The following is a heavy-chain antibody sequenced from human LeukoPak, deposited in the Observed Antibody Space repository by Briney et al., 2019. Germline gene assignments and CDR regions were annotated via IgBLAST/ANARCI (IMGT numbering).Heavy chain of an antibody. D-gene: IGHD3-22*01. V-gene: IGHV4-39*01. CDR1: GGSISSSSYY. Sequence: PSETLSLTCTVSGGSISSSSYYWGWIRQPPGKGLEWIGNFYYSRSTYYNPSLKSRVTISVDTSKNQFSLKLSSVTAADTAVYYCARFGYYYDSNGYYYWGQGTLVTVSS. CDR2: FYYSRST. J-gene: IGHJ4*02. CDR3: ARFGYYYDSNGYYY.